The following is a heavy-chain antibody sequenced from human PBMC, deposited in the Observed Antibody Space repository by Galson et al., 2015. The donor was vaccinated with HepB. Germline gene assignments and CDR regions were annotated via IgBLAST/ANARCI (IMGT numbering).Heavy chain of an antibody. D-gene: IGHD6-6*01. J-gene: IGHJ4*02. CDR1: GYTLNNYG. V-gene: IGHV1-18*01. CDR2: ISGYNGDT. CDR3: ARARYSSSPPDY. Sequence: SVKVSCKASGYTLNNYGISWARQAPGQGLEWMGWISGYNGDTNYALKLQARVTITADTSTTTVYMELRSLRSDDTAVYYCARARYSSSPPDYWGQGTLVTVSS.